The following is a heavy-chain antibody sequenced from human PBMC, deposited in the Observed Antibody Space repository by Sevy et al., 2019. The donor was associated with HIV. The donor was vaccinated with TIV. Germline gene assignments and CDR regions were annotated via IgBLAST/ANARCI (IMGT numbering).Heavy chain of an antibody. V-gene: IGHV3-7*01. J-gene: IGHJ4*02. Sequence: GGSLRLSCAASGFMFSGVWMSWVRQAPGKIPELVANIKEDGSEKRYEDSVKGRFTISRDNAKNSLFLQMDSLRVEDTPVYYGARGPFWGPGALVTVSS. CDR2: IKEDGSEK. CDR3: ARGPF. CDR1: GFMFSGVW.